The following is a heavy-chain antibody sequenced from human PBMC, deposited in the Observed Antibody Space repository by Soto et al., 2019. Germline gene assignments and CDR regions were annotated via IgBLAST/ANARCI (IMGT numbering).Heavy chain of an antibody. J-gene: IGHJ1*01. CDR3: AKERFQ. Sequence: QVQLVESGGGVVQPGASLRLSCAASGFTFSDYGMHWVRQAPGKGLQWVALIWYDGSEKRYAESVKGRFTVSRDNAKNTVYLQMNGLGVEDTAVYSCAKERFQ. V-gene: IGHV3-30*02. CDR2: IWYDGSEK. CDR1: GFTFSDYG.